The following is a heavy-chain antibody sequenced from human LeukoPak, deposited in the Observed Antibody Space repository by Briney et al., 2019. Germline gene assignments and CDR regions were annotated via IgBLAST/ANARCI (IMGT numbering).Heavy chain of an antibody. V-gene: IGHV3-30*18. J-gene: IGHJ5*02. CDR2: ISYDGSNK. Sequence: GRSLRLSCAASGFTFSSYGMHWVRQAPGKGLEWVAVISYDGSNKYYADSVKGRFTISRDNSKNTLYLQMNSLRAEGTAVYYCAKDEGEGSSAFDPWGQGTLVTVSS. CDR1: GFTFSSYG. D-gene: IGHD6-6*01. CDR3: AKDEGEGSSAFDP.